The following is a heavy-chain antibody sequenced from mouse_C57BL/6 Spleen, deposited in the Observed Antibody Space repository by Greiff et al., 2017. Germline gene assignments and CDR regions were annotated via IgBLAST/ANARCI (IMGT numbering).Heavy chain of an antibody. CDR2: INPNNGGT. J-gene: IGHJ3*01. CDR3: ARDYDGSSYEGFAY. CDR1: GYTFTDYN. Sequence: EVQLQQSGPELVKPGASVKMSCKASGYTFTDYNMHWVKQSHGKSLEWIGYINPNNGGTSYNQKFKGKATLTVNKSSSTAYMELRSLTSEDSAVYYCARDYDGSSYEGFAYWGQGTLVTVSA. V-gene: IGHV1-22*01. D-gene: IGHD1-1*01.